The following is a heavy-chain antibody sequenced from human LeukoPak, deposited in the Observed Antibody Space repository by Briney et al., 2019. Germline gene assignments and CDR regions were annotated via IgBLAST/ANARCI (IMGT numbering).Heavy chain of an antibody. D-gene: IGHD6-13*01. CDR2: IYYGGTT. V-gene: IGHV4-39*07. CDR3: ALSSWYDAFDI. Sequence: SETLSLTCTVSGGSISGSDNYWGWIRQPPGKGLEWILSIYYGGTTYYNPSLKSRVTISVDTSKNQFSLKLSSVTAADTAVYYCALSSWYDAFDIWGQGTMVTVSS. J-gene: IGHJ3*02. CDR1: GGSISGSDNY.